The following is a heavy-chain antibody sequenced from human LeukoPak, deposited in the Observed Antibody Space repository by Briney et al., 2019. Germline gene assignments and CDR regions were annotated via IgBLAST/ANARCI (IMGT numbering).Heavy chain of an antibody. CDR2: IYHSGST. V-gene: IGHV4-30-2*01. Sequence: TLSLTCTVSGGSISSGGYYWSWIRQPPRKGLEWVGYIYHSGSTYYNPSLKSRVTISVDRSKNQFSLKLSSVTAADTAVYYCARVPYDWNNYFDYWGQGTLVTVSS. CDR3: ARVPYDWNNYFDY. J-gene: IGHJ4*02. CDR1: GGSISSGGYY. D-gene: IGHD1-1*01.